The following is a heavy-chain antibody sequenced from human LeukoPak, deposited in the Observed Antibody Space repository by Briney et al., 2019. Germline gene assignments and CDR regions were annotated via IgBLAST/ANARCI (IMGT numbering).Heavy chain of an antibody. CDR1: GSTFSNYA. CDR3: AKDLWFGELRGTYDY. V-gene: IGHV3-23*01. Sequence: AGGSLRLSCAASGSTFSNYAMSWVRQAPGKGLEWVSAISGSGAYTYYADSVKGRFTISRDNSKNTLYLQMNSLRAEDTAVYYCAKDLWFGELRGTYDYWGQGTLVTVSS. J-gene: IGHJ4*02. D-gene: IGHD3-10*01. CDR2: ISGSGAYT.